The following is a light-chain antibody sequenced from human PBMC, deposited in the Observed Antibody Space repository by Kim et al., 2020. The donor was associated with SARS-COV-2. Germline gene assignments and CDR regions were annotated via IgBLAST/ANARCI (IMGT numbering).Light chain of an antibody. Sequence: SYELTQPPSVSVVPGKTATITCGGTNVGFKSVHWYLQKPGQAPVLVVYFDSDRPSGLPDRFSGSNSGNTATLTISRVEAGDEADYYCQVWDDTNDRFVFGPGTKVTDL. J-gene: IGLJ1*01. V-gene: IGLV3-21*04. CDR2: FDS. CDR1: NVGFKS. CDR3: QVWDDTNDRFV.